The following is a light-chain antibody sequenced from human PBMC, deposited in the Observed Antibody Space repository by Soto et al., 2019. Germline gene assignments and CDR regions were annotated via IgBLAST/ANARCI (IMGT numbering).Light chain of an antibody. J-gene: IGKJ2*01. Sequence: EIVMTQSPVTLSVSPGERATLSCRASPSVSSNLAWYQQKPGQAPRLLIYGASTRATGIPARFSGSGSGTESTLTISSLQSEDFAVYYCQQYNDWRTFGQGTKLEIK. CDR3: QQYNDWRT. V-gene: IGKV3-15*01. CDR2: GAS. CDR1: PSVSSN.